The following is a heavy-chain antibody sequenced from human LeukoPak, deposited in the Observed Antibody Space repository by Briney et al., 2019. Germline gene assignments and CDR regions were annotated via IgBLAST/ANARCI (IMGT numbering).Heavy chain of an antibody. Sequence: GSSVKVSCKASGGTFSSYAISWVRQAPGQGLEWMGGIIPIFGTANYAQKFQGRDTITADEPTSTAYMELSSLRSEDTAVYYCASKLGTYYYYYYYMDVWGKGTTVTVSS. CDR3: ASKLGTYYYYYYYMDV. V-gene: IGHV1-69*01. J-gene: IGHJ6*03. D-gene: IGHD7-27*01. CDR2: IIPIFGTA. CDR1: GGTFSSYA.